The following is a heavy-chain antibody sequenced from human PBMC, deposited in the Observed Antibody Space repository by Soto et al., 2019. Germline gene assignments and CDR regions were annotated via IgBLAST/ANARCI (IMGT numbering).Heavy chain of an antibody. D-gene: IGHD6-6*01. CDR2: IYYSGII. V-gene: IGHV4-30-4*01. J-gene: IGHJ3*02. CDR3: AREVGEVDYSSSSDAFDI. CDR1: GGCFNSGDFS. Sequence: SETLSLNCPVPGGCFNSGDFSWPCICRPPGKGLEWIAYIYYSGIIYYNPSLKSRVTMSRDTSKNQFSLKLDSVTAADTAVYYCAREVGEVDYSSSSDAFDIWGQGTMVS.